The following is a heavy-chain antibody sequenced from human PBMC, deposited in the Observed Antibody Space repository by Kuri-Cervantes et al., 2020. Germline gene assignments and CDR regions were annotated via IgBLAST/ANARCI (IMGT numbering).Heavy chain of an antibody. D-gene: IGHD1-7*01. V-gene: IGHV3-11*01. CDR1: GLTFSDYY. J-gene: IGHJ4*02. CDR2: ISSSGSTI. Sequence: GGSLRLSCAASGLTFSDYYMSWIRQAPGKGLEWVSYISSSGSTIYYADSVKGRFTISRDNAKNSLVLQMNSLRAEDTAVYYCARDPLNYASYYDYWGQGTLVTVSS. CDR3: ARDPLNYASYYDY.